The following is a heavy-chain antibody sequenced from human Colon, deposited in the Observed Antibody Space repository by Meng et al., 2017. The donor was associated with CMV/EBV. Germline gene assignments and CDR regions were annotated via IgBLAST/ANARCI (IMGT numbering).Heavy chain of an antibody. CDR2: IYYSGST. V-gene: IGHV4-59*01. CDR1: GGSISSYY. J-gene: IGHJ1*01. Sequence: GSLRLSCTVSGGSISSYYWSWIRQPPGKGLEWIGYIYYSGSTNYNPSLKSRVTISVDTSKNQFSLKLSSVTAADTAVYYCARDGLESLLGHWGQGTLVTVSS. CDR3: ARDGLESLLGH. D-gene: IGHD3-3*01.